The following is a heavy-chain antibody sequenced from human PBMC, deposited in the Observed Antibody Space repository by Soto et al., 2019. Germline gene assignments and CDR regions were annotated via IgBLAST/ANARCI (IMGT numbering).Heavy chain of an antibody. V-gene: IGHV4-61*01. CDR2: IYHSGST. Sequence: PSETLSLPCTVSGGSVRDGRYYWAWLRQPPGKGLEWIGHIYHSGSTIYNPSLKSRVTISIDTSKSQFSLNLNSMTAADTAVYYCARRRSSSLRASPNQRFDPWGQGTLVTVSS. CDR1: GGSVRDGRYY. D-gene: IGHD6-13*01. J-gene: IGHJ5*02. CDR3: ARRRSSSLRASPNQRFDP.